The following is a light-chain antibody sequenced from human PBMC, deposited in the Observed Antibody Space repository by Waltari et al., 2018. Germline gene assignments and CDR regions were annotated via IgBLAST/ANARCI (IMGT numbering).Light chain of an antibody. CDR1: QSVGRT. J-gene: IGKJ1*01. CDR3: QKYGTLPAT. CDR2: DAS. Sequence: EIVLTQSPGSLSLSPGERATLSCRASQSVGRTLAWYQQKPGQAPRLLISDASSRATGIPDRFSGSGSETDFSLTISRLEPEDFAVYYCQKYGTLPATFGQGTKVEIK. V-gene: IGKV3-20*01.